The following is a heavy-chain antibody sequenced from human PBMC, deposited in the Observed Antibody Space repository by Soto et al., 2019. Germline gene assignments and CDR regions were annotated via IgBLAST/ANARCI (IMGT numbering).Heavy chain of an antibody. CDR1: GYAFTIYY. Sequence: ASLKVSCEACGYAFTIYYMQWVRQAPGQGLEWMGIINPSGGSTSYAQKFQGRVTMTRDTSTSTVYMELSSLRSEDTAVYYCARDLYCSSTSCSRTDWFDPWGQGTLVTVSS. CDR2: INPSGGST. V-gene: IGHV1-46*01. D-gene: IGHD2-2*01. J-gene: IGHJ5*02. CDR3: ARDLYCSSTSCSRTDWFDP.